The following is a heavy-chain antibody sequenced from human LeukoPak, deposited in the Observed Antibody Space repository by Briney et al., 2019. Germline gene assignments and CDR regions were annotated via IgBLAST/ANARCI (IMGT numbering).Heavy chain of an antibody. V-gene: IGHV5-10-1*01. J-gene: IGHJ3*02. CDR3: ARHHSPTTVTTGYAFDI. CDR2: IDPSDSYT. D-gene: IGHD4-17*01. CDR1: GYIFTSYW. Sequence: GASLQISCKGSGYIFTSYWISWGRQLPGKGLEWMGRIDPSDSYTNYSPSFQGHVTISADKSISTAYLQWSSLKASDTAMYYCARHHSPTTVTTGYAFDIWGQGTMVTVSS.